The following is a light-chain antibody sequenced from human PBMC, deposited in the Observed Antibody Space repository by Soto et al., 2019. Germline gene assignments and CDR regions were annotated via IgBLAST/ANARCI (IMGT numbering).Light chain of an antibody. CDR3: QQSYSNPLT. CDR2: AAS. Sequence: DIQINKGPSSLSESVEDRVIITCRASQSISNHLNWYQQKPGKAPKLLIFAASSLQSGVPSRFSGSRSGPDFTLTITSLQPEDFAAYYCQQSYSNPLTFGQATMWIS. J-gene: IGKJ1*01. CDR1: QSISNH. V-gene: IGKV1-39*01.